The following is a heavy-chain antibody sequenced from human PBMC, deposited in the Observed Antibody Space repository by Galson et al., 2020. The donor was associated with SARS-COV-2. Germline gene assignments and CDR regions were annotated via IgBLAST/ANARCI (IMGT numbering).Heavy chain of an antibody. CDR3: ARRAAVAGNFYYHYYMDV. CDR2: ISYSGST. D-gene: IGHD6-19*01. V-gene: IGHV4-39*01. Sequence: SETLSLTCTVSGGSISTTSYFWGWIRQPPGKGLEWIGTISYSGSTFYNPSLNSRVTISVDTSKNQFSLKLASVTAADTAVYYCARRAAVAGNFYYHYYMDVWGKGTAVTISS. CDR1: GGSISTTSYF. J-gene: IGHJ6*03.